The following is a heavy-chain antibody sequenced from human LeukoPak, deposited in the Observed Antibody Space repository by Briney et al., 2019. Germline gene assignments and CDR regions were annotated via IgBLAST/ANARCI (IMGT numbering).Heavy chain of an antibody. CDR2: IWYDGSNK. J-gene: IGHJ4*02. Sequence: PGGSLRLSCAASGFTFSSAWMSWVRRAPGKGLEWVAVIWYDGSNKYYADSVKGRFTISRDNSKNTLYLQMNSLRAEDTAVYYCAKDSEYSSSWYLDYWGQGTLVTGSS. CDR1: GFTFSSAW. V-gene: IGHV3-30*02. CDR3: AKDSEYSSSWYLDY. D-gene: IGHD6-13*01.